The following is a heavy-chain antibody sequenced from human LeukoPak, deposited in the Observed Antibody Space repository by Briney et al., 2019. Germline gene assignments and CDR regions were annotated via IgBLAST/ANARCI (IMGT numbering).Heavy chain of an antibody. CDR2: IYTSGST. D-gene: IGHD3-16*01. Sequence: SETLSLTCTVSGGSISSYYWSWIRQPAGKGVEWIGRIYTSGSTNYNPSLKSRVTMSVDTSKNQFSLKLSSVTAADTAMYYCARGGTMGNANWFDPWGQGTLVTVSS. CDR1: GGSISSYY. V-gene: IGHV4-4*07. CDR3: ARGGTMGNANWFDP. J-gene: IGHJ5*02.